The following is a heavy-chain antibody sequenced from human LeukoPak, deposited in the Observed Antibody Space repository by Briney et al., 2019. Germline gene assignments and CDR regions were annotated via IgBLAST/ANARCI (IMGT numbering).Heavy chain of an antibody. V-gene: IGHV1-24*01. Sequence: ASVTVSCKVSGYTLTELSMHWVRQAPGKGLEWMGGFDPEDGETIYARKFQGRVTMTEDTSTDTAYMELSSLRSEDTAVYYCAATGRQLSARYYCGMDVWGQGTTVTVSS. CDR2: FDPEDGET. CDR1: GYTLTELS. D-gene: IGHD2-2*01. J-gene: IGHJ6*02. CDR3: AATGRQLSARYYCGMDV.